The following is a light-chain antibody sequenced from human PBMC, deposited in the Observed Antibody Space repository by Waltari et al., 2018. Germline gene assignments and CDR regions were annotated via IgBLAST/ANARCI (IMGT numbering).Light chain of an antibody. CDR1: QSVRTN. Sequence: EIVMTQSPVTLSVSPGERAALSCRPSQSVRTNLAWYQQRPGQTPRLLIYGTSTRATEIPARFSGSGSGTEFTLTINSLQPEDVAVYYCQQYYTNPYIFGQGTKLEIK. J-gene: IGKJ2*01. CDR2: GTS. V-gene: IGKV3-15*01. CDR3: QQYYTNPYI.